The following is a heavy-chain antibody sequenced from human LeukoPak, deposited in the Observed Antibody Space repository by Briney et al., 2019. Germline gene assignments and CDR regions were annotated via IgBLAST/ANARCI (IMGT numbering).Heavy chain of an antibody. CDR2: INLKTGGT. V-gene: IGHV1-2*02. CDR1: GFPFTDFY. J-gene: IGHJ4*02. CDR3: ARDIASESHDYTFDY. Sequence: ASVKVSCKASGFPFTDFYIHWVRQAPGQGLEWMGEINLKTGGTKDVQNLQGSVTMTRDTSITTAYMELSRLTSDDTAMYYCARDIASESHDYTFDYWGQGALVTVSS. D-gene: IGHD4-11*01.